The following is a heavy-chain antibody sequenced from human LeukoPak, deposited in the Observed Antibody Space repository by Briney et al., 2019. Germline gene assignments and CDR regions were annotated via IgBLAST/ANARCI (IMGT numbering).Heavy chain of an antibody. D-gene: IGHD6-6*01. V-gene: IGHV4-59*01. CDR3: ARGPSIAGSS. CDR1: GGSISSYY. Sequence: SETLSLTCTVSGGSISSYYWSWIRQPPGKGLEWIGYIYYSGSTNYNPSLKSRVTISVDTSKNQFSLKLSSVTAADTAVYYCARGPSIAGSSWGRGTLVTVSS. CDR2: IYYSGST. J-gene: IGHJ4*02.